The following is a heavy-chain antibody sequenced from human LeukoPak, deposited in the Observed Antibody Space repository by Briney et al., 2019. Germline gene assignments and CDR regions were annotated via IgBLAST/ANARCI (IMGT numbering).Heavy chain of an antibody. CDR2: INPSGGST. J-gene: IGHJ4*02. CDR1: GYTFTSYY. V-gene: IGHV1-46*01. Sequence: ASVKVSCKASGYTFTSYYVHWVRQAPGQGLEWMGIINPSGGSTSYAQKFQGRVTMTRDMSTSTVYMELSSLRSEDTAVYYCARGGDIVVVTAIVAFDYWGQGTLVTVSS. D-gene: IGHD2-21*02. CDR3: ARGGDIVVVTAIVAFDY.